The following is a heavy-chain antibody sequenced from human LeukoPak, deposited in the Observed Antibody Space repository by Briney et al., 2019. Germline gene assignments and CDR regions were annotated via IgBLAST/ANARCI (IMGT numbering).Heavy chain of an antibody. J-gene: IGHJ4*02. Sequence: KPSETLSLTCAVYSGSFSGYYWSWIRQPPGKGLEWIGEINHSGSTNYNPSLKSRVTISVDTSKDQFSLKLSSVTAADTAVYYCARGSMVFRFGGLGYWGQGTLVTVSS. V-gene: IGHV4-34*01. CDR2: INHSGST. CDR3: ARGSMVFRFGGLGY. CDR1: SGSFSGYY. D-gene: IGHD2/OR15-2a*01.